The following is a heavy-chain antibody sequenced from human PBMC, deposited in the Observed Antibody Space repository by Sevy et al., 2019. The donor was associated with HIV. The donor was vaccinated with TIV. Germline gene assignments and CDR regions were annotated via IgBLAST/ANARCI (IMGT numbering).Heavy chain of an antibody. J-gene: IGHJ4*02. CDR1: GFTFSSYA. V-gene: IGHV3-23*01. CDR3: AIEGVGYYYDSSGLLDY. Sequence: GGSLRLSCAASGFTFSSYAMSWVRQAPGKGLEWVSAISGSGYLTYYTDSVKGRFTISRDYSKNTLYLQMNSLRAEDMAVYYCAIEGVGYYYDSSGLLDYWGQGTLVTVSS. D-gene: IGHD3-22*01. CDR2: ISGSGYLT.